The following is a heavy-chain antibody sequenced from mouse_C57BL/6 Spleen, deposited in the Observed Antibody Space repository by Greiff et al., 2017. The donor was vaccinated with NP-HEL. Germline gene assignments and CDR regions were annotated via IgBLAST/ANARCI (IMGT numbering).Heavy chain of an antibody. CDR3: ARQGTTVVATDYAMDY. V-gene: IGHV5-6*01. D-gene: IGHD1-1*01. CDR1: GFTFSSYG. Sequence: VQLKESGGDLVKPGGSLKLSCAASGFTFSSYGMSWVRQTPDKRLEWVATISSGGSYTYYPDSVKGRFTISRDNAKNTLYLQMSSLKSEDTAMYYCARQGTTVVATDYAMDYWGQGTSVTVSS. J-gene: IGHJ4*01. CDR2: ISSGGSYT.